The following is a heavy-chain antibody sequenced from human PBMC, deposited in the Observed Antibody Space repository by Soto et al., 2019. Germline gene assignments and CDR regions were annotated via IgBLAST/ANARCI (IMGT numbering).Heavy chain of an antibody. V-gene: IGHV3-33*01. D-gene: IGHD2-2*02. CDR3: ARGLLGYCSSTSCYTDYYYYGMDV. CDR1: GFTFSSYG. Sequence: RLSCAASGFTFSSYGMHWVRQAPGKGLEWVAVIWYDGSNKYYADSVKGRFTISRDNSKNTLYLQMNSLRAEDTAVYYCARGLLGYCSSTSCYTDYYYYGMDVWGQGTTVTVSS. J-gene: IGHJ6*02. CDR2: IWYDGSNK.